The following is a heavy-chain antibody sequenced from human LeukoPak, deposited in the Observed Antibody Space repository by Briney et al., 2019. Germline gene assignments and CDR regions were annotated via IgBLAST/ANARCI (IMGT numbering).Heavy chain of an antibody. J-gene: IGHJ6*03. CDR2: INHSGST. D-gene: IGHD3-3*01. Sequence: SETLSLTCAVYGGSFSGYYWSWIRQPPGKGLEWIGEINHSGSTNYNPSLKSRVTISVDTSKNQFSLKLSSVTAADTAVYYCARASFGVKVYYYYMDVWGKGTTVTVSS. CDR1: GGSFSGYY. V-gene: IGHV4-34*01. CDR3: ARASFGVKVYYYYMDV.